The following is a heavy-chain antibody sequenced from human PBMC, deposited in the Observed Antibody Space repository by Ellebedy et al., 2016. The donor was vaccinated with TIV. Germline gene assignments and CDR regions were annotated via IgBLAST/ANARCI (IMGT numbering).Heavy chain of an antibody. CDR2: IYYSGAT. V-gene: IGHV4-39*01. CDR3: ATDRTVRGVPDY. J-gene: IGHJ4*02. CDR1: GGSISDRSHY. Sequence: MPGGSLRLSCIVSGGSISDRSHYWGWIRQAPGKGLEWIGSIYYSGATYYNPSLSSRVSISVDTSKNQFSLKLSSMTATDTAIYYCATDRTVRGVPDYWGQGTLVTVSS. D-gene: IGHD3-10*01.